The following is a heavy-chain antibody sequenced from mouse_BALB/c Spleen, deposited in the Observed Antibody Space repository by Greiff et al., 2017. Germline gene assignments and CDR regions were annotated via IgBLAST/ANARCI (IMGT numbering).Heavy chain of an antibody. Sequence: EVKLMESGGGLVKPGGSLKLSCAASGFPFSDYYMYWVRQTPEKRLEWVATISAGGSYTYYPDSVKGRFTISRDNAKNNLYLQMSSLKSEDTAMYYGARDKKYGNCGGFAYWGQGTLVTVAA. CDR3: ARDKKYGNCGGFAY. V-gene: IGHV5-4*02. J-gene: IGHJ3*01. CDR1: GFPFSDYY. D-gene: IGHD2-10*02. CDR2: ISAGGSYT.